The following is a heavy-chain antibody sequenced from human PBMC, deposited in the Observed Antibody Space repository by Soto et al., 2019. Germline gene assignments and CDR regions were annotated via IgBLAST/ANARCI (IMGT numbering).Heavy chain of an antibody. D-gene: IGHD5-12*01. CDR1: GYVFTGFY. Sequence: ASVKVSCKASGYVFTGFYLHWVRQAPGQGLEWMGWIFPNSGATNYAQKFQGRVTLTRDTSLSTGYMDLTRLTSDDTAMFFCARDLGGYDLYGPDSWGQGTLVTVSS. CDR2: IFPNSGAT. J-gene: IGHJ4*02. V-gene: IGHV1-2*02. CDR3: ARDLGGYDLYGPDS.